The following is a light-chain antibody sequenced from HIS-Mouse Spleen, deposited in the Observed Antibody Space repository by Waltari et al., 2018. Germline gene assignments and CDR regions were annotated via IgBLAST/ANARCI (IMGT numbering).Light chain of an antibody. J-gene: IGLJ3*02. V-gene: IGLV2-23*01. Sequence: QSALTQPASVSGSPGQSITISCTGTSSDVGSSNLVSWYQQHPGKAPKLRIDEGSKRPSGVSNRFSGSKSGNTASLTISGLQAEDEADYYCCSYAGSSTWVFGGGTKLTVL. CDR3: CSYAGSSTWV. CDR1: SSDVGSSNL. CDR2: EGS.